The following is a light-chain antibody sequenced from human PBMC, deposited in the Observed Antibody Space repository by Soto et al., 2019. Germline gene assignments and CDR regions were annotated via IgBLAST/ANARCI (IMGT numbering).Light chain of an antibody. Sequence: QSALTQPASVSGSPGQSITISCIGSNSDIGRYNHVSWYQHHPGKAPKLIIYEASNRPPGGSDRFSGSRSGNTASLTISGLQTDDEADYFCCAYAGRNSVVFGGGTKLTVL. CDR2: EAS. J-gene: IGLJ2*01. V-gene: IGLV2-23*01. CDR1: NSDIGRYNH. CDR3: CAYAGRNSVV.